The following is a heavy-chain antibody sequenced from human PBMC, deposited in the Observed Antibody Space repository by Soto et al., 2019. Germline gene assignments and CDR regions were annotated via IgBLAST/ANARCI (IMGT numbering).Heavy chain of an antibody. Sequence: QVQLQESGPGLVKPSQTLSLTCTVSGGSISSGGYYWSWIRQHPGKGLEWIGYIYYSGSAYYNPSLKSRVTISVHTSKNPVSLKLSSVAAADTAAYYCAIDRLVTGYNWISPWGQGTLVTVSS. D-gene: IGHD3-9*01. V-gene: IGHV4-31*03. CDR1: GGSISSGGYY. J-gene: IGHJ5*02. CDR3: AIDRLVTGYNWISP. CDR2: IYYSGSA.